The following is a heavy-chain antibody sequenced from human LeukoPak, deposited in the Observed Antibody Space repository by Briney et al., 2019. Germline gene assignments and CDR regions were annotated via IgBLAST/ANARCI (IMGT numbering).Heavy chain of an antibody. V-gene: IGHV4-39*07. CDR1: GGSLSSSSYC. D-gene: IGHD3-10*01. J-gene: IGHJ5*02. CDR2: TYYSGNA. CDR3: AAVRGVRVGWFDP. Sequence: PSETLSLTCTVSGGSLSSSSYCWGWIRQPPGKGLEWIGSTYYSGNAYYNPSLRSRVTISVDTSKNQFSLKLSSVTAADTAVYYCAAVRGVRVGWFDPWGQGTLVTVSS.